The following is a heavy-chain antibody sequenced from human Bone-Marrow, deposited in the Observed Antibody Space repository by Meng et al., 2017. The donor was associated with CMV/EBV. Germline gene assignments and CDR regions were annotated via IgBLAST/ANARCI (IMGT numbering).Heavy chain of an antibody. CDR3: VRLTKIAAGVGPVG. Sequence: GESLKIFCAASGFTVSSNYMSWVRQAPGKGLEWVSVIYSGGSTYYAGSVKGRFTVPRDNAEHTLYLQMNSMRVEDTAGLYCVRLTKIAAGVGPVGWGQGTLVTVSS. CDR1: GFTVSSNY. J-gene: IGHJ4*02. CDR2: IYSGGST. D-gene: IGHD6-13*01. V-gene: IGHV3-66*01.